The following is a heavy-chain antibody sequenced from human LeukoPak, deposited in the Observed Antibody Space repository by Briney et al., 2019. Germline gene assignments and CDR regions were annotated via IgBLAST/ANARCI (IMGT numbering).Heavy chain of an antibody. CDR1: GFTFSSYS. D-gene: IGHD3-16*01. CDR3: ARENGGTYDFDY. Sequence: GGSLRLSCAASGFTFSSYSMNWVRQAPGKGLEWVSSISSSSSYIYYADSVKGRFTISRDNAKNSLYLQMNSLRAEDTAVYYCARENGGTYDFDYWGQGTLVTVSS. CDR2: ISSSSSYI. J-gene: IGHJ4*02. V-gene: IGHV3-21*01.